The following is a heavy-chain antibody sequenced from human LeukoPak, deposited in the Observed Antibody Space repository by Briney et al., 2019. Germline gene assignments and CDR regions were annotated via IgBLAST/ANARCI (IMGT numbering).Heavy chain of an antibody. D-gene: IGHD6-6*01. CDR2: FDPEDGET. CDR1: GYTLTELS. CDR3: ATVGSASIAARRAFDI. Sequence: ASVKVSCKVSGYTLTELSMHWVRQAPGKGLEWMGGFDPEDGETIYAQKFQGRVTMTEDTSTDTAYMELSSLRSEDTAVYYCATVGSASIAARRAFDIWGQGTMVTVSS. V-gene: IGHV1-24*01. J-gene: IGHJ3*02.